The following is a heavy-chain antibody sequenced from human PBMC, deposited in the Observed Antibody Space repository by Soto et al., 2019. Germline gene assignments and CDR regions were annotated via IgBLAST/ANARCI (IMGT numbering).Heavy chain of an antibody. J-gene: IGHJ4*01. Sequence: QITLKESGPTLVKPTQTLTLTCTFSGFSLSTSGVGVGWIRQPPGKALEWLALIYWNDDKRYSTSLKSRLTNTKDTSKHQVVRTMTNMDPVDTATYCCAHRRNSGWDFDYWGHGTPVTVST. D-gene: IGHD6-19*01. CDR1: GFSLSTSGVG. CDR2: IYWNDDK. V-gene: IGHV2-5*01. CDR3: AHRRNSGWDFDY.